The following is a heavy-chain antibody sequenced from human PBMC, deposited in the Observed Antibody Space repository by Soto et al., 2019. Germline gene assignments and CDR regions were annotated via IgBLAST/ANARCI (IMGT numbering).Heavy chain of an antibody. J-gene: IGHJ6*02. CDR2: INPNSGGT. CDR1: GYTFTGYY. D-gene: IGHD3-10*01. Sequence: GASVKVSCKASGYTFTGYYMHWVRQAPGQGLEWMGWINPNSGGTNYAQKFQGRVTMTRDTSISTAYMELSRLRSDDTAVYYCAREILWFGELYYYYYYGMDVWGQGTTVTVSS. CDR3: AREILWFGELYYYYYYGMDV. V-gene: IGHV1-2*02.